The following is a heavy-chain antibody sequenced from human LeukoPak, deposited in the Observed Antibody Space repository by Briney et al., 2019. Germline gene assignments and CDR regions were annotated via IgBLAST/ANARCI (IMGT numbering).Heavy chain of an antibody. Sequence: GGSLRLSCAASGFTLSRHWMSWVRQAPGKGLEWVASIRQDGNDINYVESVKGRFIISRDNAGNSVSLQMSSLRAEDTVMYYCARLPGDSTIYDLWGQGTLVTVSS. D-gene: IGHD5/OR15-5a*01. CDR1: GFTLSRHW. CDR2: IRQDGNDI. CDR3: ARLPGDSTIYDL. J-gene: IGHJ5*02. V-gene: IGHV3-7*01.